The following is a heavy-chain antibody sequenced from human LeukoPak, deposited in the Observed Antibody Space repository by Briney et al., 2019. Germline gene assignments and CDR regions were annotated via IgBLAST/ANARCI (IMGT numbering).Heavy chain of an antibody. V-gene: IGHV4-59*11. D-gene: IGHD3-22*01. CDR2: IYYSGST. Sequence: PSETLSLTCTVSGGSISSHYWSWIRQPPGKGLEWIGYIYYSGSTNYNPSLKSRVTIPVDTSKNQFSLKLSSVTAADTAVYYCATVGWDSSGYYEDYWGQGTLVTVSS. J-gene: IGHJ4*02. CDR1: GGSISSHY. CDR3: ATVGWDSSGYYEDY.